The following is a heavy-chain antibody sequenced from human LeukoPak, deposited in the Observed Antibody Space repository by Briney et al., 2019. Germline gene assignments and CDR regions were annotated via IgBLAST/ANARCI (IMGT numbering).Heavy chain of an antibody. D-gene: IGHD1-26*01. J-gene: IGHJ4*02. CDR3: ARMLMGATPPYD. V-gene: IGHV3-72*01. Sequence: GSLRLSCAASGFTFSDHYMDWVRQAPGKGLEWIGRIRNKTKSYTTHYAASVKGRFTSSRDDSKNSLHLQMNRLRAEDTAVYYCARMLMGATPPYDWGQGTLVTVSS. CDR1: GFTFSDHY. CDR2: IRNKTKSYTT.